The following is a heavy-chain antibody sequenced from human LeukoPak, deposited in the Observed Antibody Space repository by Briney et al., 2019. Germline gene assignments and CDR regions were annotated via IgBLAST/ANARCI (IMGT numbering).Heavy chain of an antibody. D-gene: IGHD3-3*01. CDR2: VNSDGSST. Sequence: GGSLRLSCAASAFTFSSYWMHWVRQAPGKGLVWVSRVNSDGSSTNYADSVKGRFTISRDNAKNTLYLQMNSLRAEDTAVYYCARTYYDFWSGWHHFDYWGQGTLVTVSS. CDR3: ARTYYDFWSGWHHFDY. CDR1: AFTFSSYW. V-gene: IGHV3-74*01. J-gene: IGHJ4*02.